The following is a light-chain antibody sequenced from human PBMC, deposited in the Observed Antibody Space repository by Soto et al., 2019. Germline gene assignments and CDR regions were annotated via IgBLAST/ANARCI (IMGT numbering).Light chain of an antibody. CDR2: SNN. CDR1: SSNIGANI. J-gene: IGLJ3*02. Sequence: QSVLTQPPSASGTPGQRVTISCSGSSSNIGANIVNWYQQFPGTAPKPLIYSNNQRPSGVPDRFSGSKSGTSASLAISGLQPEDEADYYCAAWDDSLSWVFGGGTKLTVL. CDR3: AAWDDSLSWV. V-gene: IGLV1-44*01.